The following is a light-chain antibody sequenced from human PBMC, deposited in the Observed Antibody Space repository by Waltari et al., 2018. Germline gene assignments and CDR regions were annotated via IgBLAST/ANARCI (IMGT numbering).Light chain of an antibody. V-gene: IGKV3-11*01. CDR2: DVS. Sequence: EIVLTQSPGTLSLSPGERANLSCTASQSVSSYLGWYQQRPGQPPSRLIFDVSKWATGTPARFRVMGSGIDFTLTITSLEPDDFAVYYCQQRSSWPLTFGGGTKVEIK. J-gene: IGKJ4*01. CDR1: QSVSSY. CDR3: QQRSSWPLT.